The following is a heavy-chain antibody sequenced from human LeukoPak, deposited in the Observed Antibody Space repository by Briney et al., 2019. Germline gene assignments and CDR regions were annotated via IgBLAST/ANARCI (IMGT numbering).Heavy chain of an antibody. Sequence: PSETLSLTCTVSGGSISGSSYYWGWIRQPPGKGLEWIGSIYYSGSTNYNPSLKSRVTISVDTSKNQFSLKLSSVTAADTAVYYCARVYGYAFGSSWYYFDYWGQGTLVTVSS. J-gene: IGHJ4*02. V-gene: IGHV4-39*07. CDR3: ARVYGYAFGSSWYYFDY. CDR2: IYYSGST. D-gene: IGHD6-13*01. CDR1: GGSISGSSYY.